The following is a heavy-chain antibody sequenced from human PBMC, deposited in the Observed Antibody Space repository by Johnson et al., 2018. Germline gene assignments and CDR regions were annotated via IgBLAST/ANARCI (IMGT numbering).Heavy chain of an antibody. J-gene: IGHJ6*02. CDR2: ISYDGSNK. Sequence: QVQLVESGGGVVQXGRSLRLSCAASGFTFSSYGMHWVRQAPGKGLEWVAVISYDGSNKYYADSVKGRFTISRDNSKNTMYLQMNSLRAEDTAVYYCAKDTRFYYYGMDVWGQGTTVTVSS. CDR3: AKDTRFYYYGMDV. CDR1: GFTFSSYG. D-gene: IGHD3-3*01. V-gene: IGHV3-30*18.